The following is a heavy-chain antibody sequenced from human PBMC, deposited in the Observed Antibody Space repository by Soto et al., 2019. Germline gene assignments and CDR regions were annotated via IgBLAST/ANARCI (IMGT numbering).Heavy chain of an antibody. V-gene: IGHV1-69*02. D-gene: IGHD3-10*01. J-gene: IGHJ4*02. Sequence: QVQLVQSGAEVKKPGSSVKVSCKASGGTFSSYTISWVRQAPGQGLEWMGRIIPILGIANYAQKFQGRVTITAEKSTSTAYMEVRSLRSADTAVYYCALGGAADLFDYWGQGTLVTVSS. CDR2: IIPILGIA. CDR1: GGTFSSYT. CDR3: ALGGAADLFDY.